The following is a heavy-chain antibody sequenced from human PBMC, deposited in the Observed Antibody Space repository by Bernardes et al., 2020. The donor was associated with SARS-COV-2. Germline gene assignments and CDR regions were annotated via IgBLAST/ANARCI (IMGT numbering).Heavy chain of an antibody. Sequence: GGSLRLSCAASGLSFRSYGMHWVRKGPGKGLEWVAVISHDATKISYADSVRDRFTISRDNSQNTVYLQMNSLTSDDTAIYYCAKMSISGAFFSYGLDVWGLGTRVTVSS. J-gene: IGHJ6*02. V-gene: IGHV3-30*18. D-gene: IGHD1-26*01. CDR3: AKMSISGAFFSYGLDV. CDR1: GLSFRSYG. CDR2: ISHDATKI.